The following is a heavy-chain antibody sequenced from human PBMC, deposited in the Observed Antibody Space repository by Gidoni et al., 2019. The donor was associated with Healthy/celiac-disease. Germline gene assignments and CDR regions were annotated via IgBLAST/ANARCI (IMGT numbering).Heavy chain of an antibody. CDR3: ARDGGDSAYYDFWSGTPYYFDY. D-gene: IGHD3-3*01. V-gene: IGHV3-30*04. CDR1: GFTFSSYA. CDR2: ISYDGSNK. J-gene: IGHJ4*02. Sequence: QVQLVESGGGVVQPGRSLRLSCAASGFTFSSYAMHWVRQAPGKGLEWVAVISYDGSNKYYADSVKGRFTISRDNSKNTLYLQMNSLRAEDTAVYYCARDGGDSAYYDFWSGTPYYFDYWGQGTLVTVSS.